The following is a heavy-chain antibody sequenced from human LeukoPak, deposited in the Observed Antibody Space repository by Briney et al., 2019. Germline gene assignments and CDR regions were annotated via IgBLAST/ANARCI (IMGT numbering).Heavy chain of an antibody. CDR3: ATLRLSYSFDY. Sequence: GGSLTLSCAASGFTVSSNYMSWVRQAPGKGLEWVSIIYSGGSTYYADSVKVRFTISRDNSKNTLYLQMNSLRAEDTAVYYCATLRLSYSFDYWGQGTLVTVSS. CDR2: IYSGGST. CDR1: GFTVSSNY. V-gene: IGHV3-53*01. D-gene: IGHD2-21*01. J-gene: IGHJ4*02.